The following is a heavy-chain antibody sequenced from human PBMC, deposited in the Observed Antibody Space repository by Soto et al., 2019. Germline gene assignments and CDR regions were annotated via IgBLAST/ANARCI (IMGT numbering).Heavy chain of an antibody. V-gene: IGHV1-18*01. Sequence: ASVKVSCKTSGYTFSNYGISWMRQAPGQGLEWMGWTSTYNSNKHYAQKFQGRVTMTTDTSRSSAYMELRSLRSDDTAVYFCARGQDYYDSSGYYYFDAFDIWGQ. CDR3: ARGQDYYDSSGYYYFDAFDI. CDR1: GYTFSNYG. D-gene: IGHD3-22*01. CDR2: TSTYNSNK. J-gene: IGHJ3*02.